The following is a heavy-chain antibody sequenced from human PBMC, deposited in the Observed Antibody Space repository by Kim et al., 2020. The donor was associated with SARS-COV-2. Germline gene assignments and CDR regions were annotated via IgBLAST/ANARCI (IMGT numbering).Heavy chain of an antibody. Sequence: HKSRVTMPVDTSKNQFSLKLSSVTAAHTAVYYCARAYDSSGYYLDWFDPWGQGTLVTVSS. V-gene: IGHV4-31*02. CDR3: ARAYDSSGYYLDWFDP. D-gene: IGHD3-22*01. J-gene: IGHJ5*02.